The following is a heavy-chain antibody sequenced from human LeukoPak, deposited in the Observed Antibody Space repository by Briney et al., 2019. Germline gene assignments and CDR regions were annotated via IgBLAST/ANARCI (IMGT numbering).Heavy chain of an antibody. V-gene: IGHV3-11*01. D-gene: IGHD2-2*01. CDR3: VRKFAQPGDY. J-gene: IGHJ4*02. CDR2: ISSSGSTI. Sequence: SCKASGGTFSDYYMSWIRQAPGKGLQWVSYISSSGSTIYYADSVKGRFTISRDNAKNSLYLQMNSLRAEDTAVYYCVRKFAQPGDYWGQGTLVTVSS. CDR1: GGTFSDYY.